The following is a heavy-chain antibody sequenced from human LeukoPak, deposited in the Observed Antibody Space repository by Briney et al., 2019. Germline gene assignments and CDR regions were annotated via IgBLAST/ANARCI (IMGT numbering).Heavy chain of an antibody. CDR2: IYHSGST. CDR1: GGSISSSNW. Sequence: SETLSLTCTVSGGSISSSNWWSWVRQPPGKGLEWIGEIYHSGSTNYNPSLKSRVTISVDKSKNQFSLKLSSVTAADTAVYYCARKVLTVYAGNVYYYYGMDVWGQGTTVTVSS. V-gene: IGHV4-4*02. J-gene: IGHJ6*02. CDR3: ARKVLTVYAGNVYYYYGMDV. D-gene: IGHD2-8*01.